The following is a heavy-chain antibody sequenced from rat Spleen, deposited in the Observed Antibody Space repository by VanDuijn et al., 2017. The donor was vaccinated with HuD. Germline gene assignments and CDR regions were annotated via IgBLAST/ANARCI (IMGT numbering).Heavy chain of an antibody. CDR1: GFTVSDYY. J-gene: IGHJ2*01. Sequence: EVQLVESDGGLVQPGGSLKLSCAASGFTVSDYYMAWVRQAPTEGLEWVATFSYDGSTTYYRDSVKGRFIISRDNAKNTLYLQMDSLRSEDTATYYCARHRIYYSSYVYAFDYWGQGVMVTVSS. CDR2: FSYDGSTT. CDR3: ARHRIYYSSYVYAFDY. D-gene: IGHD1-2*01. V-gene: IGHV5-29*01.